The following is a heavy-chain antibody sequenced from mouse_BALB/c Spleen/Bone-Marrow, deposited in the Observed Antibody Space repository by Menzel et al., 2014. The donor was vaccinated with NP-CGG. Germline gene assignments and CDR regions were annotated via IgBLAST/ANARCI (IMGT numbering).Heavy chain of an antibody. CDR3: ARRAGAY. D-gene: IGHD3-3*01. V-gene: IGHV5-12-2*01. Sequence: EVQLVESGGGLVQPGGSLKLSCAASGFTFXSYTMSWVRQTPEKRLEWVAYISNGGGSTYYPDTVKGRFTISRDNAKNTLYLQMSSLKSEDTAMYYCARRAGAYWGQGTLVTVSA. CDR1: GFTFXSYT. CDR2: ISNGGGST. J-gene: IGHJ3*01.